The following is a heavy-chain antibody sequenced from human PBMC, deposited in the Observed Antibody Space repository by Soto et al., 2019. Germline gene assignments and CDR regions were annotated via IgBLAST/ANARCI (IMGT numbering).Heavy chain of an antibody. J-gene: IGHJ4*02. Sequence: SETLSLTCAVSGGSISSGGYSWSWIRQPPGKGLEWIGYIYHSGSTYYNPSLKSRLTISVDRSKNQFSLKLSSVTAADTAVYHCARGDSGAYYWDYWGQGTLVTVSS. V-gene: IGHV4-30-2*01. CDR3: ARGDSGAYYWDY. D-gene: IGHD3-22*01. CDR1: GGSISSGGYS. CDR2: IYHSGST.